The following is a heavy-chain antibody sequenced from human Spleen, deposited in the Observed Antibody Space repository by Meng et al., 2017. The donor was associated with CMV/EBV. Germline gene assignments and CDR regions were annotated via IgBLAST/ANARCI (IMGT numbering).Heavy chain of an antibody. CDR2: IRYDESNK. Sequence: GESLKISCAASGFTFSSYGMHWVRQAPGKGLEWVAFIRYDESNKYYADSAKGRFTISRDNSKNTLYLQMNSLRAEDTAVYYCAKGGRVVPAAWRHEIWGQGTMVTVSS. CDR3: AKGGRVVPAAWRHEI. J-gene: IGHJ3*02. CDR1: GFTFSSYG. D-gene: IGHD2-2*01. V-gene: IGHV3-30*02.